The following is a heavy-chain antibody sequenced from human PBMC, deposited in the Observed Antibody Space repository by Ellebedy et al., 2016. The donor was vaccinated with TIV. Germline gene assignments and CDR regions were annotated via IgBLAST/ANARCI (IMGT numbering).Heavy chain of an antibody. Sequence: GESLKISXAASGFTFSSYGMHWVRQAPGKGLEWVAVIWYDGSNKYYADSVKGRFTISRNNAKNSLYLQMNSLRAEDTAVYYCARDAVVIGLFDYWGQGTLVTVSS. J-gene: IGHJ4*02. CDR3: ARDAVVIGLFDY. D-gene: IGHD4-23*01. V-gene: IGHV3-33*01. CDR1: GFTFSSYG. CDR2: IWYDGSNK.